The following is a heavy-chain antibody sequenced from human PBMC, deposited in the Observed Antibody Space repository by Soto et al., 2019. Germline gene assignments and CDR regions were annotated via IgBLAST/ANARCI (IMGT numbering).Heavy chain of an antibody. V-gene: IGHV5-51*01. CDR1: GYDFKTNW. CDR3: ARLPRDCNKTSCYYADH. CDR2: MYPGDSDT. J-gene: IGHJ4*01. D-gene: IGHD2-2*01. Sequence: GESLKISCRGSGYDFKTNWFGWVRQLPGKGLEWVGIMYPGDSDTRYNPSLQGHVTLSADVTVSTAFLQWRSLKTSDTGMYFCARLPRDCNKTSCYYADHWGHGTQVTVSS.